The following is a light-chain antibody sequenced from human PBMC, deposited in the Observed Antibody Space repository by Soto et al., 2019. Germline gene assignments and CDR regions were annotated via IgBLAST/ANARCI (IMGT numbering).Light chain of an antibody. J-gene: IGKJ3*01. CDR1: QSVGSK. V-gene: IGKV3-15*01. CDR2: DAS. CDR3: QQYNNWPPFT. Sequence: EIVMTQSPATRSVSPGERASLSCRASQSVGSKLAWYQHKPGQAPRLLIYDASTRATGFPARFSGSGSGTEFTLTISSLQPEDFAVYYCQQYNNWPPFTFGPGTKVDIK.